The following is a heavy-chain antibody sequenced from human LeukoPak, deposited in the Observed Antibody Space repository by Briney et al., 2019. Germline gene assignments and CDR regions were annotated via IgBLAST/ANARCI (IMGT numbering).Heavy chain of an antibody. CDR1: GYTFTGYY. J-gene: IGHJ3*02. CDR3: ARDRGYDFWSGYAFDI. Sequence: GASVKVSCKASGYTFTGYYMHWVRQAPGQGLEWMGWINPNSGGTNYAQKFQGRVTMTRDTSISTAYMELSRLRSDDTAVYYCARDRGYDFWSGYAFDIWGQGTMVTVSS. D-gene: IGHD3-3*01. CDR2: INPNSGGT. V-gene: IGHV1-2*02.